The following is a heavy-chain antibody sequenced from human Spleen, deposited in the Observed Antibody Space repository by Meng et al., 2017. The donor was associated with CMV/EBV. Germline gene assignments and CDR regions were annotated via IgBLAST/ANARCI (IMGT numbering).Heavy chain of an antibody. D-gene: IGHD3-10*01. CDR3: ARDASFGGNWFDP. J-gene: IGHJ5*02. Sequence: QVQLVQSGADVKQPWASVKVSCKASGYSFTDYYMHWVRQAPGQGLEWMGRMHYNSGGTKYEQKFQGRVTMTRDTSISTAYMELSRLRSDDTAVYFCARDASFGGNWFDPWGQGTLVTVSS. CDR2: MHYNSGGT. CDR1: GYSFTDYY. V-gene: IGHV1-2*06.